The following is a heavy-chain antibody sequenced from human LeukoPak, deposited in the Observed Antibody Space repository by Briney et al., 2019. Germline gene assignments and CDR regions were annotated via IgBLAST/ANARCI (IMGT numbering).Heavy chain of an antibody. CDR3: AKGTVAGTIDWFDP. D-gene: IGHD6-19*01. V-gene: IGHV3-23*01. CDR1: GFTFSIYA. J-gene: IGHJ5*02. CDR2: TSGSGGST. Sequence: GGSLRLSCAVSGFTFSIYAMNWVRQAPGKGLEWVSVTSGSGGSTYYADSVKGRFTISRDNSKNTLYLQMNSLRAEDTAVYYCAKGTVAGTIDWFDPWGQGTLVTVSS.